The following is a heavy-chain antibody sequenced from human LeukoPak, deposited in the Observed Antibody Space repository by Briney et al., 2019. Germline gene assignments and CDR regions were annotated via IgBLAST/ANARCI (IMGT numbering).Heavy chain of an antibody. CDR3: AREPHCSGGSCYSRGFPFE. J-gene: IGHJ4*02. D-gene: IGHD2-15*01. CDR2: LYHSGST. V-gene: IGHV4-30-2*01. CDR1: GGSISSGGYS. Sequence: PSETLSLTCAVSGGSISSGGYSWSWIRQPPGKGLEWSGYLYHSGSTYYNPSLKSRVTISVDRSKNQFSLKLSSVTAADTAVYYCAREPHCSGGSCYSRGFPFEWGQGTLVTVSS.